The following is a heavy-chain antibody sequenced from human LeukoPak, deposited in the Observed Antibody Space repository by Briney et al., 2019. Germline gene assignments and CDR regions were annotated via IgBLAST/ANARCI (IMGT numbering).Heavy chain of an antibody. J-gene: IGHJ3*02. D-gene: IGHD2-15*01. CDR3: ARQVEGAFDI. Sequence: PGGSLRVSRAASGFTFSSYDMHWVGQATGKGLEWVSAIGTAGDTYYPGSVKGRFTISRENAKNSLYLQMNSLRAGDTAVYYCARQVEGAFDIWGQGTMVTVSS. CDR2: IGTAGDT. V-gene: IGHV3-13*01. CDR1: GFTFSSYD.